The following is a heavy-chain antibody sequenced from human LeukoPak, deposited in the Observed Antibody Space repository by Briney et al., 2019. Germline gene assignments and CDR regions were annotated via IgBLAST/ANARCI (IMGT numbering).Heavy chain of an antibody. CDR1: GFTFSSYW. CDR3: ARTYYDILTGYSDD. D-gene: IGHD3-9*01. CDR2: IKQDGSEK. J-gene: IGHJ4*02. V-gene: IGHV3-7*01. Sequence: GGSLRLSCAASGFTFSSYWMSWVRQAPGKGLEWVANIKQDGSEKYYVDSVKGRFSISRDNAKNSLYLQMNSLRAEDTAVYYCARTYYDILTGYSDDWGQGTLGTVSS.